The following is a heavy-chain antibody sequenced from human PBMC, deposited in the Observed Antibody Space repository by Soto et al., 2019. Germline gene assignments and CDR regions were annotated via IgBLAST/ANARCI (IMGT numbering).Heavy chain of an antibody. J-gene: IGHJ4*02. CDR2: IIPILGIA. Sequence: GASVKVSCKASGGTFSSYTISWVRQAPGQGLEWMGRIIPILGIANYAQKFQGRVTITADKSTSTAYMELRSLRSDDTAVYYCARGVLWVVTAERPFDYWGQGTLVTVSS. V-gene: IGHV1-69*02. CDR3: ARGVLWVVTAERPFDY. CDR1: GGTFSSYT. D-gene: IGHD2-21*02.